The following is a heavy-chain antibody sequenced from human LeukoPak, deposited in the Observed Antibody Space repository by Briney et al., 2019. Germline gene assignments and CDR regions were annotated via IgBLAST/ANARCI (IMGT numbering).Heavy chain of an antibody. V-gene: IGHV1-8*01. CDR2: MNPNSGNT. D-gene: IGHD3-10*01. J-gene: IGHJ5*02. Sequence: ASVKVSCKASGYTFTSYDINWVRQATGQGLEWMGWMNPNSGNTGYAQKFQGRVTMTRNTSKSTAYMELSSLRSEDTAVYYCARGRSYYGSGSYYLDWFDPWGQGTLVTVSS. CDR1: GYTFTSYD. CDR3: ARGRSYYGSGSYYLDWFDP.